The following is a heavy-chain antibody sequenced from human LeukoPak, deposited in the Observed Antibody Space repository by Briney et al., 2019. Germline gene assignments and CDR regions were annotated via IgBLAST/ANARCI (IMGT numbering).Heavy chain of an antibody. V-gene: IGHV1-18*01. CDR1: GYTFTSYG. CDR3: ARDEVYSGYGY. Sequence: PEASVKVSCKASGYTFTSYGINWVRQAPGQGLEWMGWISAYTGNTNYAQKLQGRVTMTTDTSTSSAYMELRSLRSDDTAVYYCARDEVYSGYGYWGQGTLVTVSS. J-gene: IGHJ4*02. D-gene: IGHD5-12*01. CDR2: ISAYTGNT.